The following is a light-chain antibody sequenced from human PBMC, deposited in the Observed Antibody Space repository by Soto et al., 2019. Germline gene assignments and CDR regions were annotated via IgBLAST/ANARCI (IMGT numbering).Light chain of an antibody. V-gene: IGKV1-33*01. Sequence: DIQMTQSPSSLSSSVGDRVTITCQASQDINSRLNWYQQKPGKAPKLLIYDVSNLQTGDPSRFSGSETESEFTLTISRLQPQDVGTYFCQQYDDITALTFGGGTNVEMK. CDR2: DVS. J-gene: IGKJ4*01. CDR3: QQYDDITALT. CDR1: QDINSR.